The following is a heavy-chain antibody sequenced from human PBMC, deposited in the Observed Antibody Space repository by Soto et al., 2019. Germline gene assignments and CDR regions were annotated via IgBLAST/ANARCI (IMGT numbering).Heavy chain of an antibody. D-gene: IGHD3-10*01. V-gene: IGHV3-30*03. CDR3: GTDGSKAARAPGGY. Sequence: QVQLVESGGGVVQPGRSLRLSCAASGFTFSSYGMHWVRQAPGKGLEWVAGITYDGSNKYYADSVKGRFTISRDNTKNTLYLQMNSLRAEDTAVYYWGTDGSKAARAPGGYWGQGTLVTVSS. CDR1: GFTFSSYG. J-gene: IGHJ4*02. CDR2: ITYDGSNK.